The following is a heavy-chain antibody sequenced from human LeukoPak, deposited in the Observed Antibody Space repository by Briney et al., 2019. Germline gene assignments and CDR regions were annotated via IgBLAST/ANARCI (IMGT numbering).Heavy chain of an antibody. D-gene: IGHD3-10*01. V-gene: IGHV3-23*01. CDR2: ISNSGGGT. CDR3: AKRAFGSESHLDY. CDR1: GFTFNIYA. Sequence: GGSLRLSCAASGFTFNIYAMNWVRQAPGKGLEWVSVISNSGGGTYYADSVKGRFTISRDNSKNTLYLQMNSLRAEDTAVYYCAKRAFGSESHLDYWGQGTLVTVSS. J-gene: IGHJ4*02.